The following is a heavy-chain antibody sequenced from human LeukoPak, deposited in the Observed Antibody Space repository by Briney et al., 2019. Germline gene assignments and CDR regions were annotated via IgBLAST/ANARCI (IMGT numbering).Heavy chain of an antibody. CDR2: IYHSGST. CDR3: ARALSSTSPRGFDY. Sequence: SETLSLTCTVSGGSISSYYWSWIRQPPGKGLECIGYIYHSGSTNYNPSLKSRVTISVDTSKNQFSLKLSSVTAADTAVYYCARALSSTSPRGFDYWGQGTLVTVSS. V-gene: IGHV4-59*01. D-gene: IGHD2-2*01. CDR1: GGSISSYY. J-gene: IGHJ4*02.